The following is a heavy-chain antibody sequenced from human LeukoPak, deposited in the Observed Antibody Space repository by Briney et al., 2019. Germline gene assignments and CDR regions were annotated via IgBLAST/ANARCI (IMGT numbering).Heavy chain of an antibody. CDR2: IKQDGSEK. CDR1: GFTFRTYW. V-gene: IGHV3-7*03. J-gene: IGHJ4*02. CDR3: ARDDYSSSDY. Sequence: GGSLRLSCVASGFTFRTYWMSWVRQAPGKGLEWVANIKQDGSEKYYVGSVKGRFTISRDNAENSLYLQMNSPRAEDTAVYYCARDDYSSSDYWGQGTLVTVSS. D-gene: IGHD6-13*01.